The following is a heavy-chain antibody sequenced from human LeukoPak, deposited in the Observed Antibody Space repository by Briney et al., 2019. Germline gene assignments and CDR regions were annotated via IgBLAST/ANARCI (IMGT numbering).Heavy chain of an antibody. J-gene: IGHJ4*02. CDR1: GFTFSDYY. V-gene: IGHV3-11*04. CDR3: AKEGSTMIVVDAFDY. D-gene: IGHD3-22*01. CDR2: ISSSGSTI. Sequence: PGGSLRLSCAASGFTFSDYYMSWIRQAPGKGLEWVSYISSSGSTIYYADSVKGRFTISRDNSKNTLYLQMNSLRAEDTAVYYCAKEGSTMIVVDAFDYWGQGTLVTVSS.